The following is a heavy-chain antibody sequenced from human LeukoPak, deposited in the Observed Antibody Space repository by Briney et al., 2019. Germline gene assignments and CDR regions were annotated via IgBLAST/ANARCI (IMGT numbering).Heavy chain of an antibody. CDR3: ATVRDRGYYFDH. CDR1: GLTLSNLG. V-gene: IGHV3-30*03. Sequence: GGSLRLSCAASGLTLSNLGMHWVRQAPGKGLEWVAVLSYDGSYKYYADPVEGRFTISRDNSKNTLYLQVTSLRAEDTAIYYCATVRDRGYYFDHWGQGTLVTVST. J-gene: IGHJ4*02. D-gene: IGHD2-15*01. CDR2: LSYDGSYK.